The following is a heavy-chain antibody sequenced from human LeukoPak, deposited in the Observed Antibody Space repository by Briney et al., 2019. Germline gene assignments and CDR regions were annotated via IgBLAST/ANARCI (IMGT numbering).Heavy chain of an antibody. D-gene: IGHD6-6*01. CDR2: MNPNSGNT. CDR3: ARHSSSSTSYYYYYYGVDV. V-gene: IGHV1-8*01. J-gene: IGHJ6*02. CDR1: GYTFTSYD. Sequence: ASVKVSCKASGYTFTSYDINWVRQATGQGLEWMGWMNPNSGNTGYAQKFQGRVTMTRNTSISTAYMELSSLRSEDTAVYYCARHSSSSTSYYYYYYGVDVWGQGTTVTVSS.